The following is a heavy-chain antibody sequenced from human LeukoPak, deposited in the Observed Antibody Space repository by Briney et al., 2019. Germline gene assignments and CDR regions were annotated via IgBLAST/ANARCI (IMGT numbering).Heavy chain of an antibody. V-gene: IGHV4-4*02. J-gene: IGHJ4*02. Sequence: SGTLSLTCVVSGGSISSSDWWSWVRQPPGKGLEWIGEMYHSGSTNYNPSLKSRVTISVDKSNNQFSLKLSSVTAADTAVYYCVTRGTASRLLDSWGQGTLVTVSS. D-gene: IGHD1/OR15-1a*01. CDR3: VTRGTASRLLDS. CDR1: GGSISSSDW. CDR2: MYHSGST.